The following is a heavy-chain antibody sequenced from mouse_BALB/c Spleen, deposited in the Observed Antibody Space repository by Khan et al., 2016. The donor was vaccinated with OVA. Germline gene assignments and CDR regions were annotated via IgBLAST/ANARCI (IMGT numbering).Heavy chain of an antibody. CDR2: ISGDSSTI. J-gene: IGHJ2*01. CDR3: ATSDYYGYYCDY. CDR1: GFTFSSYG. D-gene: IGHD1-1*01. Sequence: EVELVESGGGLVQPGGSRKLSCAASGFTFSSYGMHWVRQAPEKGLEWVAYISGDSSTIYYADTVKGRFTISRDNPKHTLFLQMTSLMSEDTSMYYCATSDYYGYYCDYWGPGTTLTVSS. V-gene: IGHV5-17*02.